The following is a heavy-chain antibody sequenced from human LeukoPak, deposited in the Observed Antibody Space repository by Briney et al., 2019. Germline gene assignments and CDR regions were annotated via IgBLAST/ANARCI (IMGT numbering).Heavy chain of an antibody. D-gene: IGHD6-19*01. CDR2: IYTSGST. CDR1: GGSISSYY. Sequence: SETLSLTCTVSGGSISSYYWSWIRRPAGKGLEWIGRIYTSGSTNYNPSLKSRLTISVHTSNNQFSLKLSSVTAADTAVYYCARHWMAVAPYWYLDLWGRGTLVTVSS. V-gene: IGHV4-4*07. J-gene: IGHJ2*01. CDR3: ARHWMAVAPYWYLDL.